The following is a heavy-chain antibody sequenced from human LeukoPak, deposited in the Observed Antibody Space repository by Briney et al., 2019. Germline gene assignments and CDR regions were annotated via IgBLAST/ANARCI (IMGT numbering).Heavy chain of an antibody. J-gene: IGHJ6*02. Sequence: ASVKVSFTASGYTFTSYAMNWVRQAPGQGLEWMGWINTNTGNPTYAQGFTGRFVFSLDTSVSTAYLQISSLKAEDTAVYYCARDLVHCSSTSCRYIYYYYGMDVWGQGTTVTVSS. D-gene: IGHD2-2*01. V-gene: IGHV7-4-1*02. CDR2: INTNTGNP. CDR1: GYTFTSYA. CDR3: ARDLVHCSSTSCRYIYYYYGMDV.